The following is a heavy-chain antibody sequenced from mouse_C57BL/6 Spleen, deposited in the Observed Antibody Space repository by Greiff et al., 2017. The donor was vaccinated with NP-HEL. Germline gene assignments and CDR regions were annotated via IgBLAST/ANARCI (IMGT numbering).Heavy chain of an antibody. CDR3: ARVGRGGVFDY. CDR2: IYPGSGNT. D-gene: IGHD4-1*01. Sequence: QVQLKQSGPELVKPGASVKISCKASGYSFTSYYIHWVKQRPGQGLEWIGWIYPGSGNTKYNEKFKGKATLTADTSSSTAYMQLSSLTSEDSAVYYCARVGRGGVFDYWGQGTTLTVSS. J-gene: IGHJ2*01. CDR1: GYSFTSYY. V-gene: IGHV1-66*01.